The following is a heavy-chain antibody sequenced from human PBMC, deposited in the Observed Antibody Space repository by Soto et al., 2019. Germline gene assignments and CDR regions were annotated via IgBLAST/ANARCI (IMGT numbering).Heavy chain of an antibody. J-gene: IGHJ6*02. V-gene: IGHV4-59*01. CDR1: GGSISSYY. D-gene: IGHD1-1*01. CDR2: IYYSGST. CDR3: AAWNYYYYGMDV. Sequence: QVQLQESGPGLVKPSETLSLTCTVSGGSISSYYWSWIRQPPGKGLEWIGYIYYSGSTNYNPSLKSRVTISVDTSKYQFSLKLSSVTAADTAVYYCAAWNYYYYGMDVWGQGTTVTVSS.